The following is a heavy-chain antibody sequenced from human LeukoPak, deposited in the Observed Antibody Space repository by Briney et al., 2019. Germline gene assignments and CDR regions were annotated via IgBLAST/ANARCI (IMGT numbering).Heavy chain of an antibody. CDR2: ISWDDGST. J-gene: IGHJ4*02. CDR3: AKDGGYDLYFDY. CDR1: GFTFDDYT. D-gene: IGHD5-12*01. Sequence: GGSLRLSCAASGFTFDDYTMHWVRQAPGKGLEWVSLISWDDGSTYYADSVKGRFTISRDNSKNSLYLQMNSLRTEDTALYYCAKDGGYDLYFDYWGQGTLVTVSS. V-gene: IGHV3-43*01.